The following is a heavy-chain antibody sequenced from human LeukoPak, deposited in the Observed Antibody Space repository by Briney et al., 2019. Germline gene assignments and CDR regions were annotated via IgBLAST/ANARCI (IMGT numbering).Heavy chain of an antibody. J-gene: IGHJ6*03. V-gene: IGHV4-61*02. CDR2: IYTSGGT. D-gene: IGHD2-2*01. CDR3: AKGAAIQGYYYYMDV. CDR1: GGSISSGSYY. Sequence: SQTLSLTXTVSGGSISSGSYYWSWIRQPAGKGLEWIGRIYTSGGTNYNPSLKSRVTISVDTSKNQFSLKLSSVTAADTAVYYCAKGAAIQGYYYYMDVWGKGTTVTVSS.